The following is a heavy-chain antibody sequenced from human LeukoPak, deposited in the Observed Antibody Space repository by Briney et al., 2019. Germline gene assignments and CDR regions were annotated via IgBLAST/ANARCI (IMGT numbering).Heavy chain of an antibody. Sequence: RSLRLSCAASGFAFDDFAMHWVRHAPGEGLEWVFLITWDADNSYYADSVKGRLTTSRDNAKNSLYLQMNSLRAEDTAGYYCARVGPWVSPDYYYYYMDVWGKGTTVTVSS. D-gene: IGHD3-16*01. J-gene: IGHJ6*03. V-gene: IGHV3-43D*03. CDR3: ARVGPWVSPDYYYYYMDV. CDR1: GFAFDDFA. CDR2: ITWDADNS.